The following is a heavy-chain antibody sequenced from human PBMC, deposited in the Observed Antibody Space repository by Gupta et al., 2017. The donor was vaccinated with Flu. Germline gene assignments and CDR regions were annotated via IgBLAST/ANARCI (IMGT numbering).Heavy chain of an antibody. CDR3: AGPAELRDAFDI. Sequence: QLRLQESGPGLVKPSVTLSPTRTVSGGPINSSRYHWGRVRQPPGKGLEWIGNIYYGGSTYYNPALKSRVTISVDTSKNQFSLKLNSVTAADTSVYYCAGPAELRDAFDIWGQGTMVTVSS. J-gene: IGHJ3*02. CDR2: IYYGGST. CDR1: GGPINSSRYH. D-gene: IGHD1-26*01. V-gene: IGHV4-39*01.